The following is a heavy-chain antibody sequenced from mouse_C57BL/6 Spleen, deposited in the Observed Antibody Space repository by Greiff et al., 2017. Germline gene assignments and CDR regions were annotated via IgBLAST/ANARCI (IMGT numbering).Heavy chain of an antibody. CDR2: IDPYSGGT. CDR1: GYTFTSYW. V-gene: IGHV1-72*01. Sequence: VQLQQPGAELVKPGASVKLSCKASGYTFTSYWMHWVKQRPGRGLEWIGRIDPYSGGTKYNEKFKGKATLTVDKPSSTAYMQLSSLTSEDSAVYYCAREDYAGAMDYWGQGTSVTVSS. CDR3: AREDYAGAMDY. D-gene: IGHD1-1*02. J-gene: IGHJ4*01.